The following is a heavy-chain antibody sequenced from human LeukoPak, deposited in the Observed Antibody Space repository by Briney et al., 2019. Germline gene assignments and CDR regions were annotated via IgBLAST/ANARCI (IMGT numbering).Heavy chain of an antibody. J-gene: IGHJ4*02. D-gene: IGHD3-9*01. CDR1: GGSISSGGYY. CDR2: IYTSGNT. Sequence: PSQTLSLTCTVSGGSISSGGYYWSWVRQPAGTGLEWLGRIYTSGNTNYNPSLKSRATISVDTSKNQFSLELSSVTAADTAVYYCARQEYFDWLSPFDYWGQGTLVTVSS. CDR3: ARQEYFDWLSPFDY. V-gene: IGHV4-61*02.